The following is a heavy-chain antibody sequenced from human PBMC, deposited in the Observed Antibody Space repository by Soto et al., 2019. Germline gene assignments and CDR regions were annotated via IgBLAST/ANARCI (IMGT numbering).Heavy chain of an antibody. V-gene: IGHV1-69*06. CDR3: ARAPENSDAFDI. J-gene: IGHJ3*02. D-gene: IGHD2-21*01. Sequence: SVKVSCKASGGTFSSYAISWVRQAPGQGLEWMGGIIPIFGTANYAQKFQGRVTITADKSTSTAYMELSSLRSEDTAVYYCARAPENSDAFDIWGQGTMVTGSS. CDR2: IIPIFGTA. CDR1: GGTFSSYA.